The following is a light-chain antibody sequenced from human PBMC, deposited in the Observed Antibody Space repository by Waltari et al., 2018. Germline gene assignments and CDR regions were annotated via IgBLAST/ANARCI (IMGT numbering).Light chain of an antibody. CDR3: QQYNNWLPKART. CDR1: QSVSSN. Sequence: DIVMTQSPATLSVSSGDRATLSCRSSQSVSSNLAWYQMIPGQPPRLLIYDASTRATGIPARFSGSGFGTEVTLTISSLQSEEFAVYYCQQYNNWLPKARTFGGGTKVEIK. CDR2: DAS. J-gene: IGKJ4*01. V-gene: IGKV3-15*01.